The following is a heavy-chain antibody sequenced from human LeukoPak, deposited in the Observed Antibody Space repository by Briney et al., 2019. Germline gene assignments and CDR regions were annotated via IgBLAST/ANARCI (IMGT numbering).Heavy chain of an antibody. CDR1: GGSISSGDYY. CDR2: IYYSGST. Sequence: SQTLSLTCTVSGGSISSGDYYWSWIRQPPGKGLEWIGYIYYSGSTYYNPSLKSRVTISVDTSKNQFSLKLSSVTAADTAVCYCARDRPGAYCSSTSCYKADAFDIWGQGTMVTVSS. J-gene: IGHJ3*02. V-gene: IGHV4-30-4*08. CDR3: ARDRPGAYCSSTSCYKADAFDI. D-gene: IGHD2-2*02.